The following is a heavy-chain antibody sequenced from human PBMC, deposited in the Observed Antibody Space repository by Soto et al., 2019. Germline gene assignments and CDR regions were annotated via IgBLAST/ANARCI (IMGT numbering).Heavy chain of an antibody. Sequence: SQTPSRTPAIPGSSFSSNRAAWKSIMKCPSTGLEWLGMKYYRSRLHNDYAVSVKSRITVTPDTSKNQFSLHLNSVTPEDTDVYYCAREFPYYVSSYSAPYYGGQGALVTAS. CDR2: KYYRSRLHN. CDR1: GSSFSSNRAA. D-gene: IGHD3-3*01. V-gene: IGHV6-1*01. J-gene: IGHJ4*02. CDR3: AREFPYYVSSYSAPYY.